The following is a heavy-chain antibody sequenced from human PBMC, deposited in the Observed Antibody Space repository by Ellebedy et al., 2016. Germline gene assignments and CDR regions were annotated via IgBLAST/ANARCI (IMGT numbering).Heavy chain of an antibody. CDR1: GGSVTSYIYR. V-gene: IGHV4-61*01. D-gene: IGHD5-12*01. Sequence: SETLSLXXTVSGGSVTSYIYRWSWIRQPPGKGLEWIGFVHYSGSTNYSPSLKSRLTISMDTSNNQFSLRLSSVTAADTALYYCARSFSASDDFDFWGPGTVVAVSS. CDR2: VHYSGST. CDR3: ARSFSASDDFDF. J-gene: IGHJ4*02.